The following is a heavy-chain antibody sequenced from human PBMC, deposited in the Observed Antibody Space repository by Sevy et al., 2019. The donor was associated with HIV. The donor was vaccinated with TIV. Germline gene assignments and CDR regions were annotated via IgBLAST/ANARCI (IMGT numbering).Heavy chain of an antibody. D-gene: IGHD3-22*01. J-gene: IGHJ6*03. V-gene: IGHV1-18*01. CDR1: GYTFTTYG. Sequence: ASVKVSCKASGYTFTTYGIGWVRQAPGQGLEWMGWINANNGHINYAQKLQGRLTLTTDASTNTAYMELSSLTSDDTAKYFCARRDWRYSGREGPLNYYFYMDVWGRGTTVTVSS. CDR2: INANNGHI. CDR3: ARRDWRYSGREGPLNYYFYMDV.